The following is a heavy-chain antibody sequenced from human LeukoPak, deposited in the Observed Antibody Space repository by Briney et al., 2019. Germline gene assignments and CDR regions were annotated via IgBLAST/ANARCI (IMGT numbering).Heavy chain of an antibody. V-gene: IGHV3-23*01. CDR1: GFTFSSYA. CDR3: APFLSYYFDY. CDR2: ISGSGGST. Sequence: GGSLRLSCAASGFTFSSYAMSWVRQARGKGLEWASAISGSGGSTYYADSVKGRFTISRDNSKNTLYLLMNSLRAEDTAVYYCAPFLSYYFDYWGQGTLVTVSS. J-gene: IGHJ4*02. D-gene: IGHD2-2*01.